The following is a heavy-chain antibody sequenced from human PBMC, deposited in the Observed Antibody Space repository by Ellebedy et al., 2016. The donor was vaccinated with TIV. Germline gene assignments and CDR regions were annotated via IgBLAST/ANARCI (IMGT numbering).Heavy chain of an antibody. Sequence: AASVKVSCKVSGYTLTELSMHWVRQAPGKGLEWMGGFDPEDGETIYAQKFQGRVTMTEDTSTETAYMDLSSMRSEDTAVYYCTTLQDFWSGYPTTPLDYWGQGTLVTVSS. J-gene: IGHJ4*02. V-gene: IGHV1-24*01. CDR1: GYTLTELS. D-gene: IGHD3-3*01. CDR2: FDPEDGET. CDR3: TTLQDFWSGYPTTPLDY.